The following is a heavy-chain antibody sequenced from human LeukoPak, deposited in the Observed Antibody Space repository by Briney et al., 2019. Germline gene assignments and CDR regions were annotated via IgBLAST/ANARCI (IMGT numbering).Heavy chain of an antibody. D-gene: IGHD6-13*01. CDR2: ISSSSIYM. V-gene: IGHV3-21*04. CDR1: GFTFSRYS. Sequence: GGSLRLSCAASGFTFSRYSMNWVRQAPGKGLEWVSSISSSSIYMYYADSVKGRFTISRDNAKNSLYLQMNSLRAEDTAVYYCARVTGYSNRGGFDPWGQGTLVTVSS. CDR3: ARVTGYSNRGGFDP. J-gene: IGHJ5*02.